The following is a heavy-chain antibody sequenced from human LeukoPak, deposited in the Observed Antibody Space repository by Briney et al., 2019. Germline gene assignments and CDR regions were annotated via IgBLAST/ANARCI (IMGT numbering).Heavy chain of an antibody. CDR2: ISSGSTYT. Sequence: GGSLRLSCAASGFTFSDYSMTWVRQAPGKGLEWVSSISSGSTYTYYADAVKGRFTISRDNAKNSLFLQMNSLRAEDTAVYYCARELRYAHDVLTGYYEYYYYFGLDVWGQGITVTVSS. CDR1: GFTFSDYS. D-gene: IGHD3-9*01. V-gene: IGHV3-21*01. J-gene: IGHJ6*02. CDR3: ARELRYAHDVLTGYYEYYYYFGLDV.